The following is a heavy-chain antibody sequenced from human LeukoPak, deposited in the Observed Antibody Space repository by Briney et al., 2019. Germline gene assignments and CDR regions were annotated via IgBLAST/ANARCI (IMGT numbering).Heavy chain of an antibody. Sequence: SETLSLTCTVSGGSISSYYWSWIRQPAGKGLEWIGRIYTSGSTNYNPSLKSRVTMSVDTSKNQFSLKLSSVTAADTAVYYCARDGIFGALHTDAFDYWGQGTLVTVSS. CDR3: ARDGIFGALHTDAFDY. J-gene: IGHJ4*02. CDR2: IYTSGST. V-gene: IGHV4-4*07. CDR1: GGSISSYY. D-gene: IGHD3-3*01.